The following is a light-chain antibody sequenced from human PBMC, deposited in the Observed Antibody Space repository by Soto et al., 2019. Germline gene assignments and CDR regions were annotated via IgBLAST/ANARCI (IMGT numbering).Light chain of an antibody. CDR1: QSISSW. Sequence: DIQMTQSPSTLSASVGDRVTITGRASQSISSWLAWYQQKPGKAPKLLIYDASSLESGVPSRFSGSGSGTELTLTISSLQPDDFATYYCQQYNSYVYTFGQGTKLEIK. V-gene: IGKV1-5*01. CDR2: DAS. CDR3: QQYNSYVYT. J-gene: IGKJ2*01.